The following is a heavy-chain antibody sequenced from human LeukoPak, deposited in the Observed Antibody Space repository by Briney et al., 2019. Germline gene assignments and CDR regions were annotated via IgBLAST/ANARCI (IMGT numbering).Heavy chain of an antibody. V-gene: IGHV4-39*07. CDR3: AREGDSSSYFDY. CDR2: IYYSGST. Sequence: SETLSLTCTVSGGSLSSSSYYWGWLRQPPGKGLEWIGSIYYSGSTYYNPSLKSRVTISVDTSKNQFSLKLSSVTAADTAVYYCAREGDSSSYFDYWGQGTLVTVSS. J-gene: IGHJ4*02. CDR1: GGSLSSSSYY. D-gene: IGHD6-13*01.